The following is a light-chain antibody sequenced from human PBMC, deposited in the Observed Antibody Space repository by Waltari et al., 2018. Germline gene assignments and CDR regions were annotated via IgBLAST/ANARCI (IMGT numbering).Light chain of an antibody. J-gene: IGKJ1*01. CDR3: QQYKNWPPSPWT. V-gene: IGKV3-15*01. CDR1: QSVSSN. Sequence: EIVMTQSPATLSVSPGERATLSCRASQSVSSNLAGYQQEPGQAPRLLMYGASTRATGIPARFGGGGSGTEFTLTISSLQSEDFAVYYCQQYKNWPPSPWTFGQGTKVEIK. CDR2: GAS.